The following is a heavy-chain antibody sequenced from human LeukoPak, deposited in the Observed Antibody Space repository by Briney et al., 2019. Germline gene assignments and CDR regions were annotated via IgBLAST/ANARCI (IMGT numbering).Heavy chain of an antibody. Sequence: GGSLRLSCAASGFTFRSYGMHRVRQAPGKGLEWVAIISYDGSNEYHADSVKGRFTISRDNSKNTMYLQMNSLRVEDTAVYFCAKDRMTTVTSYYHYFGMDVWGQGTTVTVSS. J-gene: IGHJ6*02. D-gene: IGHD4-11*01. CDR3: AKDRMTTVTSYYHYFGMDV. V-gene: IGHV3-30*18. CDR1: GFTFRSYG. CDR2: ISYDGSNE.